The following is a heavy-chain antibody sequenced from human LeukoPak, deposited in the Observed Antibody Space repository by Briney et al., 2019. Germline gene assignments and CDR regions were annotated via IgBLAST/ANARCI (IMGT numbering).Heavy chain of an antibody. CDR2: ISYDGSNK. V-gene: IGHV3-30*04. D-gene: IGHD7-27*01. CDR1: GFTFSSYA. Sequence: GGSLRLSCVASGFTFSSYAMHWVRQAPGKGLEWVAVISYDGSNKYYADSVKGRFTISRDNSKNTLYLQMNSLRAEDTAVYYCARDRANWGIGDAFDIWGQGTMVTVSS. J-gene: IGHJ3*02. CDR3: ARDRANWGIGDAFDI.